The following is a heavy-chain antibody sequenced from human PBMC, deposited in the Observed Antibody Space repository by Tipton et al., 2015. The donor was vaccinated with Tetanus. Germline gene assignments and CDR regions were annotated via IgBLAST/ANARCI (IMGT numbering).Heavy chain of an antibody. CDR3: VRVLKGAKCSRSSCYGYGMDV. D-gene: IGHD2-2*01. J-gene: IGHJ6*02. CDR1: GFTFSTYW. V-gene: IGHV3-74*01. CDR2: IDSDGSGT. Sequence: SLRLSCEASGFTFSTYWMHWVRQAPGKGLVWVSRIDSDGSGTTYADSVKGRFTISRDNAKNTLYPQMNSLRAEDTAVYYCVRVLKGAKCSRSSCYGYGMDVWGQGTTVTVSS.